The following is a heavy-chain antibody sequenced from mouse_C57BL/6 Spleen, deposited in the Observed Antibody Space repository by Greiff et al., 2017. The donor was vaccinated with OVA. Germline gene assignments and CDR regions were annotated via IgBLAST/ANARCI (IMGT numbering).Heavy chain of an antibody. J-gene: IGHJ4*01. Sequence: QVQLQQSGAELMKPGASVKLSCKATGYTFTGYWIEWVKQRPGHGLEWIGEILPGSGSTNYNEKFKGKATFTADTSSNIAYMQLSSLTTEDSAIYYCARRLLLRNAMDYWGQGTSVTVSS. D-gene: IGHD1-1*01. CDR3: ARRLLLRNAMDY. CDR1: GYTFTGYW. V-gene: IGHV1-9*01. CDR2: ILPGSGST.